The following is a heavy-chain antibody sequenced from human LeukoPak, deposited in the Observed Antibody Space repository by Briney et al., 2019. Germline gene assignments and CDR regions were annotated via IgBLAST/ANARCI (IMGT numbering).Heavy chain of an antibody. J-gene: IGHJ4*02. D-gene: IGHD1-26*01. Sequence: SETLSLTCSVSGYSISSGFYWGWIRQPPGKGLDWIGSIHHSGSTYYNPSLKSRVTILVDTSKNQFSLKLNSVTAADTAMFYCARASVGAASFDSWGQGTLVTVSS. CDR3: ARASVGAASFDS. CDR2: IHHSGST. CDR1: GYSISSGFY. V-gene: IGHV4-38-2*02.